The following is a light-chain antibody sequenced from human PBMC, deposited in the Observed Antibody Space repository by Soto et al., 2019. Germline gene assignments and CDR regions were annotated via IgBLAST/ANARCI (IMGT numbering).Light chain of an antibody. V-gene: IGLV1-51*01. Sequence: QSVLTQPPSVSAAPGQKVTISCSGSSSNIGNTYVSWYQQLPGTAPKLLIYDNNKRPSGIPDRFSDSKSGTSATLAITGLQPGDEADYYCGTWDSSLSAYVFGTGTKVTAL. CDR3: GTWDSSLSAYV. J-gene: IGLJ1*01. CDR2: DNN. CDR1: SSNIGNTY.